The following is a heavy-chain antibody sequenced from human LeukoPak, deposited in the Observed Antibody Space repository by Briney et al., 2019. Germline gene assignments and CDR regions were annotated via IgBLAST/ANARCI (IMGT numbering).Heavy chain of an antibody. V-gene: IGHV3-11*05. CDR3: ARGGDTAMVPIDY. J-gene: IGHJ4*02. CDR1: GFTFSDYY. Sequence: GGSLRLSCAASGFTFSDYYMSWIRQAPGKGLEWVSYISSSSSYTNYADSVKGRFTISRDNAKNSLYLQMNSLRAEDTAVYYCARGGDTAMVPIDYWGQGTLVTVSS. D-gene: IGHD5-18*01. CDR2: ISSSSSYT.